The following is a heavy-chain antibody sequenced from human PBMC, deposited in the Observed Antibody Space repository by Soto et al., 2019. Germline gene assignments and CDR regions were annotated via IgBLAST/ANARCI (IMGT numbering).Heavy chain of an antibody. J-gene: IGHJ2*01. CDR1: GFTFSSYD. CDR3: ARGVGATALDR. CDR2: IGTAGDP. V-gene: IGHV3-13*05. Sequence: EVQLVESGGGLVQPGGSLRLSCAASGFTFSSYDMHWVRQATGKGLEWVSAIGTAGDPYYPGSVKGRCTITSDNAENFLYLQMNSLGAGDTAVYYCARGVGATALDRWGRGTLVTVSS. D-gene: IGHD1-26*01.